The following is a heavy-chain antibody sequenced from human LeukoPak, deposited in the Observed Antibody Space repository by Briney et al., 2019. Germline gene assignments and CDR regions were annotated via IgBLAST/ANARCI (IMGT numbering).Heavy chain of an antibody. V-gene: IGHV4-30-2*01. CDR2: IYHSGST. CDR1: GGSISSGGYY. Sequence: SETLSLTCTVSGGSISSGGYYWSWIRQPPGKGLEWIGYIYHSGSTYYNPSLKSRVTISVDRSKNQFSLKLSSVTAADTAVYYCARDTPYYYMDVWGKGTTVTVSS. J-gene: IGHJ6*03. CDR3: ARDTPYYYMDV.